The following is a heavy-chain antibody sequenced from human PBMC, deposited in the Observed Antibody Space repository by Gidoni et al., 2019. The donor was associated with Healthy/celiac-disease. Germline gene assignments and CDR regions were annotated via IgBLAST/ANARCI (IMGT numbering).Heavy chain of an antibody. CDR2: IYSGGST. V-gene: IGHV3-66*01. CDR3: AAGLLWFGESPGGYFDL. J-gene: IGHJ2*01. D-gene: IGHD3-10*01. CDR1: GFTVSSNY. Sequence: EVQLVESGGGLVQPGGSLRLSCAPSGFTVSSNYMSWVRQAPGKGLEWVSVIYSGGSTYYADSVKGRFTISRDNSKNTLYLQMNSLRAEDTAVYYCAAGLLWFGESPGGYFDLWGRGTLVTVSS.